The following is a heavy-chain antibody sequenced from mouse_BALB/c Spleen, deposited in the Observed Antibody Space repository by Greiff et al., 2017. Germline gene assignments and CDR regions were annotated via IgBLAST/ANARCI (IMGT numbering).Heavy chain of an antibody. V-gene: IGHV14-3*02. J-gene: IGHJ2*01. CDR3: ARIYDGYYGYFDY. CDR1: GFNIKDTY. Sequence: EVQGVESGAELVKPGASVKLSCTASGFNIKDTYMHWVKQRPEQGLEWIGRIDPANGNTKYDPKFQGKATITADTSSNTAYLQLSSLTSEDTAVYYCARIYDGYYGYFDYWGQGTTLTVSS. CDR2: IDPANGNT. D-gene: IGHD2-3*01.